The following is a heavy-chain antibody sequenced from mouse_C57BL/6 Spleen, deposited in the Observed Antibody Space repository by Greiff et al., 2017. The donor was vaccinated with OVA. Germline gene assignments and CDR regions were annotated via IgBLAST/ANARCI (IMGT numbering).Heavy chain of an antibody. CDR1: GYTFTSYW. D-gene: IGHD1-1*02. J-gene: IGHJ2*01. Sequence: QVQLQQPGAELVRPGSSVKLSCTASGYTFTSYWMAWVRQRPGQGLEWIGNIYPSVSEIHYNQNVKDQSTLTVAKATSTAYMHISSLTSEDSAVYYCARTSGSYDLDNWGKGTTLPVS. CDR3: ARTSGSYDLDN. V-gene: IGHV1-61*01. CDR2: IYPSVSEI.